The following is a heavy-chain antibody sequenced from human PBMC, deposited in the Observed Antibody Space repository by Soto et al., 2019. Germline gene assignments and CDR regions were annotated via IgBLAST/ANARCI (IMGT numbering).Heavy chain of an antibody. D-gene: IGHD1-26*01. CDR1: GYTFTSYA. J-gene: IGHJ4*02. V-gene: IGHV1-3*01. CDR2: INAGHGNT. CDR3: ARGIGGSDY. Sequence: ASVKVSCKASGYTFTSYAMHWVRPAPGQRPERMGWINAGHGNTKYSQKFQGRATITRDTSASTAYWGLSSLRFEDTAVYYCARGIGGSDYWGQGTLVTVS.